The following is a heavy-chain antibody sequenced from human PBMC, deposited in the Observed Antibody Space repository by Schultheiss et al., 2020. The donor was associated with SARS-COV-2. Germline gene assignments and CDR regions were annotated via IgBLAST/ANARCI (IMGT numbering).Heavy chain of an antibody. CDR1: GGTFSSYA. V-gene: IGHV1-69*13. J-gene: IGHJ6*02. Sequence: SVKVSCKASGGTFSSYAISWVRQAPGQGLEWMGGIIPIFGTANYAQKFQGRVTITADESTSTAYMELSSLRSEDTAVYYCARVFYSSGSSYYYYGMDVWGQGTTVTVSS. D-gene: IGHD3-10*01. CDR2: IIPIFGTA. CDR3: ARVFYSSGSSYYYYGMDV.